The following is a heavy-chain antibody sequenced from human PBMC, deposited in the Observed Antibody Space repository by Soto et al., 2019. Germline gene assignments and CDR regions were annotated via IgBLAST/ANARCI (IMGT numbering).Heavy chain of an antibody. D-gene: IGHD6-13*01. CDR1: GYTFTSYG. CDR3: ARGLAQQLFDC. Sequence: QVQLVQSGAEVKKPGASVKVSCKASGYTFTSYGISWVRQAPGQGLEWMGWISAYNGNKKYAQKPLVRVTMTTASSRSSAWRELRGLRSEDTAVYCCARGLAQQLFDCWGQGTLVPVSA. J-gene: IGHJ5*01. V-gene: IGHV1-18*01. CDR2: ISAYNGNK.